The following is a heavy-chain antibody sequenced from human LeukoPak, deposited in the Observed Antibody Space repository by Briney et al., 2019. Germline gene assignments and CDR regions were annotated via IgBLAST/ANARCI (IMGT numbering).Heavy chain of an antibody. D-gene: IGHD3-9*01. CDR2: ISGSGTTI. J-gene: IGHJ4*02. Sequence: GGSLRLSCAASGFTFSDYSMNWIRQAPGKGLEWVSYISGSGTTIYYADSVKARFTMSGDNAKNSLYLQMNSLRAEDTAVYYCARDRYYDILTGTATPDYWGQGTLVTVSS. CDR3: ARDRYYDILTGTATPDY. V-gene: IGHV3-11*01. CDR1: GFTFSDYS.